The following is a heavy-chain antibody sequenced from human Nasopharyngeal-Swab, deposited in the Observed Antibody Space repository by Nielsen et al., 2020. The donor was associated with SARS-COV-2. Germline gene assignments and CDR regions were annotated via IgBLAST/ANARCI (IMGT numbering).Heavy chain of an antibody. CDR2: LSAYNGNT. D-gene: IGHD2-15*01. V-gene: IGHV1-18*01. Sequence: ASVKVSCKASDYTFTDYGISWVRQAPGQGLEWMGWLSAYNGNTNYAQRVQGRVTMTTDTSTSTAYMELRSLRSDDTAVYYCARERRGGYHDAFDIWGQGTMVTVSS. CDR1: DYTFTDYG. J-gene: IGHJ3*02. CDR3: ARERRGGYHDAFDI.